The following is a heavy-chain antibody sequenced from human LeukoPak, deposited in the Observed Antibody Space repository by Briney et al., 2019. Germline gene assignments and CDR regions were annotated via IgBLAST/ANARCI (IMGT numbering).Heavy chain of an antibody. Sequence: GGSLRLSCVASGCTFRNYAMTWVGQPRGRGVEGVSVITCNGDTTYFADSLKGRFTIPRDNSRNTLYLQINSLRAEDTAVYHCARNAADCTTSACYDSWGQGTLVTVSS. CDR1: GCTFRNYA. J-gene: IGHJ4*02. CDR3: ARNAADCTTSACYDS. D-gene: IGHD2-8*01. V-gene: IGHV3-23*01. CDR2: ITCNGDTT.